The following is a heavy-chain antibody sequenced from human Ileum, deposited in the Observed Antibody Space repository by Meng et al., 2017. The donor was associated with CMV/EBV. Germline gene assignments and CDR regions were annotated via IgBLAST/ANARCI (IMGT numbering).Heavy chain of an antibody. D-gene: IGHD1-26*01. Sequence: FIVSDLYMTWIRQAPGKGLEWVAYISNTGLTKFYADYVKGRFAISRDNAKNSLYLEINYLRADDTAVYYCARGGKHRGSFLGNDYFDSWGQGLLVTVSS. J-gene: IGHJ4*02. V-gene: IGHV3-11*04. CDR1: FIVSDLY. CDR3: ARGGKHRGSFLGNDYFDS. CDR2: ISNTGLTK.